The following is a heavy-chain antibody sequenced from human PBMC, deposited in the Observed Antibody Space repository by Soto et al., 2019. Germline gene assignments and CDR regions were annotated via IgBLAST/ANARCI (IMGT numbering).Heavy chain of an antibody. J-gene: IGHJ6*02. D-gene: IGHD6-19*01. CDR1: GFTFSSYV. Sequence: PGGSLRLSCAASGFTFSSYVMHWVRQAPGKGLEWVAVISYDGSNKYYADSVKGRFTISRDNSKNTLYLQMNSLRAEDTAVYYCAKVSGIAVAGTYYYGMDVWGQGTTVTVSS. CDR2: ISYDGSNK. V-gene: IGHV3-30*18. CDR3: AKVSGIAVAGTYYYGMDV.